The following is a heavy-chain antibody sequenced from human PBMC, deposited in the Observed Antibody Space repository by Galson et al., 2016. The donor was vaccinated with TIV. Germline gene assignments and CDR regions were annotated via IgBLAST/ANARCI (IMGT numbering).Heavy chain of an antibody. V-gene: IGHV3-53*01. CDR1: GLTVSANY. D-gene: IGHD2-2*01. J-gene: IGHJ6*02. CDR2: VYGDDNT. Sequence: SLRLSCAASGLTVSANYLNWVRQAPGKGLEWVSIVYGDDNTYYADSVKGRFTISRDNSKNTVYLEMNSMRAEDTAVYCCARDRHFCTSASCYLGYYYDYGMDVWGQGTTVTVSS. CDR3: ARDRHFCTSASCYLGYYYDYGMDV.